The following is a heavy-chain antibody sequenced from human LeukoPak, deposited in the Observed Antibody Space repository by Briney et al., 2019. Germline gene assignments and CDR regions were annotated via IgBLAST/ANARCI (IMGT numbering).Heavy chain of an antibody. D-gene: IGHD3-10*01. CDR1: GFTFSSYW. V-gene: IGHV3-74*01. Sequence: GGSLRLSCAASGFTFSSYWMHWVRQAPGKGLVWVSRINSDGSSTSYADSVKGRFTISRDNAKNTLYLQMNSLRAEDTAVYYCARDLTWFGELSLYYFNCWGQGTLVTVSS. J-gene: IGHJ4*02. CDR3: ARDLTWFGELSLYYFNC. CDR2: INSDGSST.